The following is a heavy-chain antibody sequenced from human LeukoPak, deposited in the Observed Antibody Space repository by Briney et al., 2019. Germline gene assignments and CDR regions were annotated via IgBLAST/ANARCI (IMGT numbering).Heavy chain of an antibody. V-gene: IGHV4-61*05. J-gene: IGHJ1*01. CDR2: IYYSGST. D-gene: IGHD3-22*01. CDR3: ARLKYYYDSSGYRAEYFQH. Sequence: SETLSLTCSVSGGSISSSHYYWGWIRQPPGKGLEWIGYIYYSGSTNYNPSLKSRVTISVYTSKNQFSLKLSSVTAADTAVYYCARLKYYYDSSGYRAEYFQHWGQGTLVTVSS. CDR1: GGSISSSHYY.